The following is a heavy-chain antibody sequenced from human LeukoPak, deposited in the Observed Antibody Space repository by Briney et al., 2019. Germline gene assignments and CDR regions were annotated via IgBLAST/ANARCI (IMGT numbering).Heavy chain of an antibody. Sequence: SETLSLTCTVSGGSISSGGYYWSWIRQPPGKGLEWIGFIYHSGRTYYDPSLKSRVTISLDKSKNQFSLKLTSMTAADTAVYYCARGYCSGGSCYPAAFDIWGQGTMVTVSS. CDR3: ARGYCSGGSCYPAAFDI. V-gene: IGHV4-30-2*01. J-gene: IGHJ3*02. CDR1: GGSISSGGYY. CDR2: IYHSGRT. D-gene: IGHD2-15*01.